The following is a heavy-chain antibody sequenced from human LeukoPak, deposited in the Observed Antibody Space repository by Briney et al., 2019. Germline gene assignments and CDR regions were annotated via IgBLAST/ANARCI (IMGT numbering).Heavy chain of an antibody. CDR2: IYTSGST. CDR1: GGSISSSY. CDR3: ARDPRITIFGVVIDYMDV. D-gene: IGHD3-3*01. V-gene: IGHV4-4*07. Sequence: SETLSLTCTVSGGSISSSYWSWIRQPAGKGLEWIGRIYTSGSTNYNPSLKSRVTISVDTSKNQFSLKLSSVTAADTAVYYCARDPRITIFGVVIDYMDVWGKGTTVTVSS. J-gene: IGHJ6*03.